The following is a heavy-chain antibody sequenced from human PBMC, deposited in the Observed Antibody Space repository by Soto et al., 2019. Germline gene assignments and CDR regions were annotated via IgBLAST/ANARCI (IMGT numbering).Heavy chain of an antibody. V-gene: IGHV4-38-2*01. D-gene: IGHD3-10*01. CDR3: ARPRPNFGAVDS. Sequence: SETLSLTCAVSGYSITSSTFWGWIRQPPGKGLEWIGSIHLGGTTYYDPSLKSRVTILIDTSRNEFSLKLSSVTAADTAVYYCARPRPNFGAVDSWGQGALVTVSS. J-gene: IGHJ4*02. CDR2: IHLGGTT. CDR1: GYSITSSTF.